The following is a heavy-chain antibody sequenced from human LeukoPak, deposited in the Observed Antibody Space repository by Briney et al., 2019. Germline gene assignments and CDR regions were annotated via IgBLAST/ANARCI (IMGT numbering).Heavy chain of an antibody. V-gene: IGHV3-48*03. D-gene: IGHD6-19*01. CDR3: AKTLSSGWSGKYYFDY. CDR2: ISSSGSTI. Sequence: PGGSLRLSCAASGFTFRSYEMNWVRQAPGKGLEWVSYISSSGSTIYYADSVKGRFTIYRDNSKSRLSLQMNSLRAEDTAVYYCAKTLSSGWSGKYYFDYWGQGTLVSVSS. J-gene: IGHJ4*02. CDR1: GFTFRSYE.